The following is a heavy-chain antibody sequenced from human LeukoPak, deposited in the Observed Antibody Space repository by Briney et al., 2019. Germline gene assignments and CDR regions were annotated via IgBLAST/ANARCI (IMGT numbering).Heavy chain of an antibody. D-gene: IGHD6-13*01. Sequence: SETLSLTCTVSGGSISSYYWNWIRQPAGKGLEWIGRIYTSGSTNYNPSLKSRVTMSVDTSKNQFSLKLSSVTAADTAVYYCAREGPGPSSWYRPYYYYYYMDVWGKGTTVTVSS. V-gene: IGHV4-4*07. CDR3: AREGPGPSSWYRPYYYYYYMDV. J-gene: IGHJ6*03. CDR2: IYTSGST. CDR1: GGSISSYY.